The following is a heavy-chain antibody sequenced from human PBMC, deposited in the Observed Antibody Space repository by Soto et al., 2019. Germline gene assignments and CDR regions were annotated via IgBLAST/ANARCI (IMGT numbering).Heavy chain of an antibody. J-gene: IGHJ5*02. D-gene: IGHD2-2*01. CDR3: ARVPYCSSTSCYYWFDP. CDR2: IYCSGST. Sequence: SETLSLTCTVSGGSISSGDYYWSWIRQPPGKGLEWIGYIYCSGSTYYNPSLKSRVTISVDTSKNQFSLKLSSVTAADTAVYYCARVPYCSSTSCYYWFDPWGQGTLVTVSS. CDR1: GGSISSGDYY. V-gene: IGHV4-30-4*01.